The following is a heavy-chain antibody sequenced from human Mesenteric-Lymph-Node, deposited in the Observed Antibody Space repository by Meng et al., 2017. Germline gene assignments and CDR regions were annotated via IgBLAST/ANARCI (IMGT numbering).Heavy chain of an antibody. CDR1: GGSFGGYY. CDR2: INHSGST. CDR3: ARVPRNYDSSGYHFDY. V-gene: IGHV4-34*01. Sequence: QLHQSGAGLLKPSQTLFLTCSVYGGSFGGYYWSWIRQPPGKGLEWIGEINHSGSTNYNPSLKSRVTISVDTSKNQFSLKLSSVTAADTAVYYCARVPRNYDSSGYHFDYWGQGTLVTVSS. D-gene: IGHD3-22*01. J-gene: IGHJ4*02.